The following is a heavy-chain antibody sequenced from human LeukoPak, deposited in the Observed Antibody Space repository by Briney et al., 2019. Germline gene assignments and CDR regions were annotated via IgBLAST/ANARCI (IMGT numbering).Heavy chain of an antibody. D-gene: IGHD5-24*01. V-gene: IGHV1-58*02. CDR3: AAGERRDGYNYAFDI. CDR1: GFTFTSSA. J-gene: IGHJ3*02. CDR2: IVVGSGNT. Sequence: SVKVSFQASGFTFTSSAMQWVRQARGQRLEGIGWIVVGSGNTNYAQKFQERVTITRDMSTSTAYMELSSLRSEDTAVYYCAAGERRDGYNYAFDIWGQGTMVTVSS.